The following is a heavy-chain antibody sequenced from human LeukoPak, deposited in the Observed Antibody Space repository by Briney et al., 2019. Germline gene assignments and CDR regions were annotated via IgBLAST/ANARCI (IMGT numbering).Heavy chain of an antibody. J-gene: IGHJ4*02. Sequence: PSETLSLTCTVSGGSISSSSYYWGWIRQPPGKGLEWIGSIYYSGSTYYNPSLKSRVTISVDTSKNQFSLKLSSATAADTAVYYCRVGYCSGGSCLFGYWGQGTLVTVSS. CDR1: GGSISSSSYY. V-gene: IGHV4-39*01. D-gene: IGHD2-15*01. CDR3: RVGYCSGGSCLFGY. CDR2: IYYSGST.